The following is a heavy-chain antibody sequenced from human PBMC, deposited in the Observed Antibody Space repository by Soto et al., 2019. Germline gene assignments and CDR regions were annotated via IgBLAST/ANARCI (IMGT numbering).Heavy chain of an antibody. CDR3: SRVSSSWYKDYFDY. CDR1: GGTFSNYA. V-gene: IGHV1-69*12. J-gene: IGHJ4*02. D-gene: IGHD6-13*01. CDR2: IIPIFGTT. Sequence: QVQLVQSGAEVKKPGSSVKVSCKASGGTFSNYAISWVRQAPGQGLEWMGGIIPIFGTTNYAQRFQGRVTITADESTSTAYIELSSLRSEDTAVDYCSRVSSSWYKDYFDYWGQGTLVTVSS.